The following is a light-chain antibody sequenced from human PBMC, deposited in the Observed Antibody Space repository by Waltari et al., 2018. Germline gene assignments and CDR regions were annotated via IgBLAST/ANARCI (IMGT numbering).Light chain of an antibody. CDR1: QSVGGT. V-gene: IGKV3-20*01. CDR2: GAS. J-gene: IGKJ1*01. Sequence: EIVLTQSPGTLSLSPGERATLSCWASQSVGGTLAWYQQKPGQAPRLLIYGASSRATGIPDRFSSSGSGTEFSLTISRLEPEDFAVYYCQHYVRLPATFGQGTKVEIK. CDR3: QHYVRLPAT.